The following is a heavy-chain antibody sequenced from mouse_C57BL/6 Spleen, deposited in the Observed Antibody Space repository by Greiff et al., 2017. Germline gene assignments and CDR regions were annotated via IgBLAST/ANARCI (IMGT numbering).Heavy chain of an antibody. CDR2: ISSGGSYT. D-gene: IGHD1-1*01. CDR1: GFTFSSYG. V-gene: IGHV5-6*01. CDR3: ARQDYYGSRHFDY. J-gene: IGHJ2*01. Sequence: DVQLVESGGDLVKPGGSLKLSCAASGFTFSSYGMSWVRQTSDKRLEWVATISSGGSYTYYPDSVKGRFTISRDNAKNTLYLQMRSLKSEDTAMYYCARQDYYGSRHFDYWGQGTTLTVSS.